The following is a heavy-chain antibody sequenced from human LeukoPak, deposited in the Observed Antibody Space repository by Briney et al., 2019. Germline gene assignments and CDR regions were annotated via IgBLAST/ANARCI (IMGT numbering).Heavy chain of an antibody. CDR2: LYSDGNT. J-gene: IGHJ4*02. CDR1: GFTAITND. CDR3: ARGVGPLAANTLAY. Sequence: GGSLRLSCAASGFTAITNDMTWVRQAPGKGLEWVSVLYSDGNTKYADSVQGRFTISRDNSKNTLYLEMNSLSPDDTAVYYCARGVGPLAANTLAYWGQGTLVTVSS. V-gene: IGHV3-53*01. D-gene: IGHD3-16*01.